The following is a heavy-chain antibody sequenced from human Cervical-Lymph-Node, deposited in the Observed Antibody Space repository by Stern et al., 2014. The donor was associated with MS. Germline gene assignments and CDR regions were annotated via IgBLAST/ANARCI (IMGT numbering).Heavy chain of an antibody. V-gene: IGHV1-18*01. J-gene: IGHJ5*02. D-gene: IGHD3-10*01. CDR2: ISAYNGNT. CDR1: GYTFTSYG. CDR3: ARVLGVLWFGELSGINWFDP. Sequence: VQLVQSGAEVKKPGASVKVSCKASGYTFTSYGISWVRQAPGQGLEWMGWISAYNGNTNYAQKLQGRVTMTTDTSTSTAYMELRSLRSDDTAVYYCARVLGVLWFGELSGINWFDPWGQGTLVTVSS.